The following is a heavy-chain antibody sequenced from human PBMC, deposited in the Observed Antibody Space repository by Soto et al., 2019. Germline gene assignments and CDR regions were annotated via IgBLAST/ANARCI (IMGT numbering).Heavy chain of an antibody. J-gene: IGHJ4*02. CDR2: IYYSGST. Sequence: ETLSLTCTVSGGSISSYYWSWIRQPPGKGLEWIGYIYYSGSTNYNPSLKSRVTISVDTSKNQFSLKLSSVTAADTAVYYCAREAGRAVAGFDYWGQGTLVTVSS. CDR1: GGSISSYY. D-gene: IGHD6-19*01. V-gene: IGHV4-59*01. CDR3: AREAGRAVAGFDY.